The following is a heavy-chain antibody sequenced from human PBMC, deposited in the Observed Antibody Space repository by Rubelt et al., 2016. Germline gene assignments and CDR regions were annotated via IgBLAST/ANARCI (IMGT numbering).Heavy chain of an antibody. V-gene: IGHV3-48*04. CDR3: ARGGATTDY. Sequence: EVQLVESGGGLVQPGGSLRLSCAPSGLTSSSSSMNWVRQAPGKRLARVSYPSSRSSTLYYAHPDKRRSTISRDNAKNSLYLQMNGLRAGDTAVYYCARGGATTDYWGQGTLVTVSS. CDR1: GLTSSSSS. CDR2: PSSRSSTL. J-gene: IGHJ4*02. D-gene: IGHD1-26*01.